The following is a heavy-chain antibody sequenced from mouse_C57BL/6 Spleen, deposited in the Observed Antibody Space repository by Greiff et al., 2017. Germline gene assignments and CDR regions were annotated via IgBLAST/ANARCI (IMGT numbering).Heavy chain of an antibody. CDR1: GFTFSDYG. CDR3: ARTRQLRLPGDFDY. CDR2: ISSGSSTI. J-gene: IGHJ2*01. V-gene: IGHV5-17*01. D-gene: IGHD3-2*02. Sequence: EVHLVESGGGLVKPGGSLKLSCAASGFTFSDYGMHWVRQAPEKGLEWVAYISSGSSTIYYADTVKGRFTISRDNAKNTLFLQMTSLRSEDTAMYYCARTRQLRLPGDFDYWGQGTTLTVSS.